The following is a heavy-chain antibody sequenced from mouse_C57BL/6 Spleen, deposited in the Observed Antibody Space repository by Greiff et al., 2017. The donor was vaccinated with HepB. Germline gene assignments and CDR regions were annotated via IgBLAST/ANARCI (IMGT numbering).Heavy chain of an antibody. CDR2: IDPSDGYT. D-gene: IGHD1-1*01. CDR1: GYTFTSYW. V-gene: IGHV1-69*01. Sequence: QVQLQQPGAELVMPGASVKLSCKASGYTFTSYWMHWVKQRPGQGLEWIGEIDPSDGYTNYNQKFKGKSTLTGDKSSSTAYMQLSSLTSEDSAVYYCARCRGSSYDYFDYWGQGTTLTVSS. J-gene: IGHJ2*01. CDR3: ARCRGSSYDYFDY.